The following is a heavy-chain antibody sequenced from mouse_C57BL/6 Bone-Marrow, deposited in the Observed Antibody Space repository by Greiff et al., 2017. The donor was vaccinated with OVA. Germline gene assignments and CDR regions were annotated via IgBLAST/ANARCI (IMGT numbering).Heavy chain of an antibody. V-gene: IGHV1-53*01. CDR2: INPSNGGT. Sequence: QVQLQQSGTDLVQPGASVKLSCKASGYTFTSYWMPWVKQRPGQGLEWIGNINPSNGGTTYTEKFKSKATLTVDKSSSTAYMQLSSLTSEDSAVYYCAREGTHWYFDVWGTGTTVTVSS. D-gene: IGHD2-14*01. CDR3: AREGTHWYFDV. CDR1: GYTFTSYW. J-gene: IGHJ1*03.